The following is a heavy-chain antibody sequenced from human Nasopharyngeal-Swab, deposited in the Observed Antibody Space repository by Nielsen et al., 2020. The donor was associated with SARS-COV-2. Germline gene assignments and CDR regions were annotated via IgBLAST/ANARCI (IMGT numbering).Heavy chain of an antibody. Sequence: ASVKVSCKASGITFTDYSIHWVRQAPGQGLEWMGRIYAKSGATTYAQAFQGTVTITRDTSISTAYMELTRLTSDDTAIYYCATKFDWALPFDYWGQGTLVTVST. CDR3: ATKFDWALPFDY. CDR2: IYAKSGAT. V-gene: IGHV1-2*06. D-gene: IGHD3-9*01. CDR1: GITFTDYS. J-gene: IGHJ4*02.